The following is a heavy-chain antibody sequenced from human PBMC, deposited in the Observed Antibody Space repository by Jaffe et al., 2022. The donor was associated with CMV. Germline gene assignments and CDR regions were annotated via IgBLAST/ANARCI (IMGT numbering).Heavy chain of an antibody. V-gene: IGHV3-48*03. D-gene: IGHD5-12*01. CDR1: GFTFSSYE. CDR2: ISSGASSI. CDR3: ARDVGYSGYDYSYYYYYMDV. J-gene: IGHJ6*03. Sequence: EVQLVESGGGLVQPGGSLRLSCAASGFTFSSYEVNWVRQAPGKGLEWVSFISSGASSIYYADSVKGRFTISRDNAKNSVYLQMNSLRVEDTAVYYCARDVGYSGYDYSYYYYYMDVWGKGTTVTVSS.